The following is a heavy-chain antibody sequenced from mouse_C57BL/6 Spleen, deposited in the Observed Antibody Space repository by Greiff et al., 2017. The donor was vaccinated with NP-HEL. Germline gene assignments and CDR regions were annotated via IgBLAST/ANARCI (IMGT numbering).Heavy chain of an antibody. V-gene: IGHV1-54*01. CDR2: INPGSGGT. CDR1: GYAFTNYL. J-gene: IGHJ4*01. Sequence: QVHVKQSGAELVRPGTSVKVSCKASGYAFTNYLIEWVKQRPGQGLEWIGVINPGSGGTNYNEKFKGKATLTADKSSSTAYMQLSSLTSEDSAVYFCAIYYDYGGGAMDYWGQGTSVTVSS. D-gene: IGHD2-4*01. CDR3: AIYYDYGGGAMDY.